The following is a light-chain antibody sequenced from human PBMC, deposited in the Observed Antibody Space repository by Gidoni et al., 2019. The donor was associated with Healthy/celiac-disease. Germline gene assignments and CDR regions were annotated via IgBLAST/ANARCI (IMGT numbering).Light chain of an antibody. J-gene: IGLJ2*01. CDR3: QSYDSSLSGSV. CDR1: SSNTGAGYD. Sequence: QSVPTQPPSVSGAPGQRVTIPGTGSSSNTGAGYDVHLYQQLPGTAPKLLIYGNSNRPSGVPDRFSGSKSGTSASLAITGLQAEDEADYYCQSYDSSLSGSVFGGGTKLTVL. CDR2: GNS. V-gene: IGLV1-40*01.